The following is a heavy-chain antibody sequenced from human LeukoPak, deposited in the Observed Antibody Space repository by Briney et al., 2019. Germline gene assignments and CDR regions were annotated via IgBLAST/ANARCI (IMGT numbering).Heavy chain of an antibody. CDR3: AKELDTMFFDY. D-gene: IGHD3-10*02. Sequence: GGSLRLSCATFGFNFDRYTIHWVRQAPGKGLEWVSLAGWAGGTTFYSDSVRGRFTISRDSGRKSVYLQMNSLTTDDTAFYFCAKELDTMFFDYWGQGALVTVSS. CDR1: GFNFDRYT. J-gene: IGHJ4*02. CDR2: AGWAGGTT. V-gene: IGHV3-43*01.